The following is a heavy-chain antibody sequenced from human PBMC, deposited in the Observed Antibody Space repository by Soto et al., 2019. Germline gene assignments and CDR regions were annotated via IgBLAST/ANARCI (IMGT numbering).Heavy chain of an antibody. Sequence: PGGSLRLSCAASGFTFSNYSMNWFRQAPGKGLECVSCISSSRSTFTYADSVKGRVTIARDNAKNSLYLQMNSLRAEDTAVYYCAREEGSSMVRGVMGGAFDIWGQGTMVTVSS. V-gene: IGHV3-48*01. CDR1: GFTFSNYS. CDR3: AREEGSSMVRGVMGGAFDI. CDR2: ISSSRSTF. J-gene: IGHJ3*02. D-gene: IGHD3-10*01.